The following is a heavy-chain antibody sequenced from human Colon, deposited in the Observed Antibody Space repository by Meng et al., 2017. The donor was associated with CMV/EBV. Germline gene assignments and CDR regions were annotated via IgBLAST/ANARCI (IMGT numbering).Heavy chain of an antibody. Sequence: VEAGGGVVQQWGSRTLSCDVSAFIFSNDWMHWVRQAPGKGLVWISRIKNDGSTTGYADSVKGRFTISRDNAKNTLYLQMNSLRAEDTAMYYCARDIFWGQSDYWGQGTLVTVSS. V-gene: IGHV3-74*01. CDR3: ARDIFWGQSDY. CDR2: IKNDGSTT. CDR1: AFIFSNDW. D-gene: IGHD3-9*01. J-gene: IGHJ4*02.